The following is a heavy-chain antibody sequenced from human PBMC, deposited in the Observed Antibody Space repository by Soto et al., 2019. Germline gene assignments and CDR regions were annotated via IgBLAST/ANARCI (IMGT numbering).Heavy chain of an antibody. Sequence: GSLRLSCAASGFTFSSYWMHWVRQAPGKGLVWVSRINSDGSSTSYADSVKGRFTISRDNAKNTLYLQMNSLRAEDTAVYYCARGPYYYDSSGYYYYYYGMDVWGQGTTVTVSS. CDR2: INSDGSST. V-gene: IGHV3-74*01. CDR1: GFTFSSYW. CDR3: ARGPYYYDSSGYYYYYYGMDV. D-gene: IGHD3-22*01. J-gene: IGHJ6*02.